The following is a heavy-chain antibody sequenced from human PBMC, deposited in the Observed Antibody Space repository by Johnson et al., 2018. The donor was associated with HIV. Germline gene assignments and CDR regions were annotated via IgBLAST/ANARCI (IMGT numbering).Heavy chain of an antibody. CDR3: ATEPNAFDI. J-gene: IGHJ3*02. CDR1: GFTFSSYG. V-gene: IGHV3-30*19. CDR2: ISYDGSNK. Sequence: QVLLVESGGGVVQPGRSLRLSCAASGFTFSSYGMHWVRQAPGKGLEWVAVISYDGSNKYYADSVKGRFTISRDNSKNTLYLQMNSLRAEDTAVYYCATEPNAFDIWGQGTLVTVSS.